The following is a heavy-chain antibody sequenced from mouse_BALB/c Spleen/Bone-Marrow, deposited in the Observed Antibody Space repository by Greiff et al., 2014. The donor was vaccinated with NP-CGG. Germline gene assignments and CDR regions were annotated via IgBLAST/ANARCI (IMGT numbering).Heavy chain of an antibody. D-gene: IGHD2-12*01. CDR3: TRSELRRGGYALDY. V-gene: IGHV1S81*02. J-gene: IGHJ4*01. CDR1: GYSFTSYW. CDR2: ISPSNGRS. Sequence: QVQLQQSRAELVKPGASVKLSCKASGYSFTSYWMHWVKQRPGQGLEWIGEISPSNGRSNYNEKFKSKATLTVDKSSSTAYMQPSGLTSGDSAVYYCTRSELRRGGYALDYWGLGTSVTVSS.